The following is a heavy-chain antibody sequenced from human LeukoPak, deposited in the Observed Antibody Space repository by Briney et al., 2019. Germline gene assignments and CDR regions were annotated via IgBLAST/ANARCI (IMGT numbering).Heavy chain of an antibody. CDR3: ARDSHEQPDAFDI. J-gene: IGHJ3*02. Sequence: PGGSLRLSCAASGFTFSSYAMNWVRQAPGKGLEWVSSISSSSSYIYYADSVKGRFTISRDNAKNSLYLQMNSLRAEDTAVYYCARDSHEQPDAFDIWGQGTMVTVSS. CDR2: ISSSSSYI. CDR1: GFTFSSYA. V-gene: IGHV3-21*01.